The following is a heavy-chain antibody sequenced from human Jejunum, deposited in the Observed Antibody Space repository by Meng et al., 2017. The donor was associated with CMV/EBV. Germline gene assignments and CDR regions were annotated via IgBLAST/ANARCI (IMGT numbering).Heavy chain of an antibody. D-gene: IGHD3-22*01. CDR2: ISPSGNI. J-gene: IGHJ4*02. CDR1: GDSISNYF. Sequence: QAPPQRSGPGLVRPSETLSLTFTVSGDSISNYFWSWIRQPAGKKLVWIGRISPSGNINYIPSLKGRVTMSLDTSNNQIFLNLTSVTAADTALYYCARGESRGYYYFDYWGQGILVTVSS. CDR3: ARGESRGYYYFDY. V-gene: IGHV4-4*07.